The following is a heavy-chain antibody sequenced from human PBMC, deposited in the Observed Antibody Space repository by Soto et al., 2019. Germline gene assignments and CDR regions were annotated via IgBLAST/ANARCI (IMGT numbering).Heavy chain of an antibody. CDR2: VYSSGTT. CDR1: GGSINSYW. D-gene: IGHD3-10*01. Sequence: SETLSLTCSVSGGSINSYWWSWIRQPAGKGLEWIGRVYSSGTTDYNPSLNSRATLSVETSKNQFSLKLSSVTAADTAVYYCARDIGSYAYGEGYWGQGTQVTVSS. V-gene: IGHV4-4*07. CDR3: ARDIGSYAYGEGY. J-gene: IGHJ4*02.